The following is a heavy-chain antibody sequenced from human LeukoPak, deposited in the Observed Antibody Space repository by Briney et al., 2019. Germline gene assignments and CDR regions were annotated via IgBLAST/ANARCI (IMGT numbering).Heavy chain of an antibody. V-gene: IGHV3-74*01. J-gene: IGHJ6*03. CDR2: INGDGSST. CDR3: ARDPHYGAGYYYYYYMDV. D-gene: IGHD3-10*01. CDR1: GFTFSSYW. Sequence: GGSLRLSCAASGFTFSSYWMHWVRQAPGKGLEWVSQINGDGSSTSYADSVKGRFTISRDNARNTLYLQMNSLRAEDTSVYYCARDPHYGAGYYYYYYMDVWGKGTTVTVSS.